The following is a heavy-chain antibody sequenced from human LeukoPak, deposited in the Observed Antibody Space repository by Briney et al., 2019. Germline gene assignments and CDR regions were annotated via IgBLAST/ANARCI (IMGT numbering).Heavy chain of an antibody. J-gene: IGHJ4*02. D-gene: IGHD3-10*01. V-gene: IGHV3-23*01. CDR1: GFNFSSYA. Sequence: GGSLRLSCAASGFNFSSYAMSWVRQAPGKGLEWVSAISGSGGSTYYADSVKGRFTISRDNPKNTLYLQMNSLRAEDTAVYYCAKRGLASGSPYYFDYWGQGTLVTVSS. CDR3: AKRGLASGSPYYFDY. CDR2: ISGSGGST.